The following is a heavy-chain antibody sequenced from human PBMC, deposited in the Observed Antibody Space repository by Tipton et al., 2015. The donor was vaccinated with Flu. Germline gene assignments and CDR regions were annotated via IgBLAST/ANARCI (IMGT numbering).Heavy chain of an antibody. CDR2: IKQDGTDE. D-gene: IGHD4-11*01. V-gene: IGHV3-7*01. CDR1: GFTLSTYW. Sequence: SLRLSCAASGFTLSTYWMHWVRQAPGKGLEWVANIKQDGTDENYVDSVKGRFTVSRDNSKKSLDLHMNSLRAEDTAIYYCARGISDYSDLYLDYWGQGALVTVSS. J-gene: IGHJ4*01. CDR3: ARGISDYSDLYLDY.